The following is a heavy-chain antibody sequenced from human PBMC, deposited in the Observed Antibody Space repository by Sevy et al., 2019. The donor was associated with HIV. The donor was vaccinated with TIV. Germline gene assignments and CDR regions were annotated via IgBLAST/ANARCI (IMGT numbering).Heavy chain of an antibody. J-gene: IGHJ6*03. CDR3: TRQGYSSSWYAYYYYMDV. Sequence: GGSLRLSCAASGFTFSGSAMHWVRQASGKGLEGVGRIRSKANSYATAYAASVKGRFTISRDDSKNTAYLQMNSLKTEDTAVYYCTRQGYSSSWYAYYYYMDVWGKGTTVTVSS. D-gene: IGHD6-13*01. CDR1: GFTFSGSA. V-gene: IGHV3-73*01. CDR2: IRSKANSYAT.